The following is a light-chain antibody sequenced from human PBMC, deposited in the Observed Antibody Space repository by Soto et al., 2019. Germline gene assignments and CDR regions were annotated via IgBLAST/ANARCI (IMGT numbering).Light chain of an antibody. CDR2: KAS. J-gene: IGKJ1*01. Sequence: QSPSTLSGSVGDRVTITCRASQTISSWLAWYQQKPGKAPKLLIYKASTLRSGVPSRFSGSGSGTEFTLTISSLQPDDFATYYCQHYNSYSEAFGQGTKVDIK. V-gene: IGKV1-5*03. CDR1: QTISSW. CDR3: QHYNSYSEA.